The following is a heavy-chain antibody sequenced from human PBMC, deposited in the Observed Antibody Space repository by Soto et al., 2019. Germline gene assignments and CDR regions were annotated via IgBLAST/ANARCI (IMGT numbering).Heavy chain of an antibody. V-gene: IGHV1-18*04. CDR2: VSAYSGNT. D-gene: IGHD1-26*01. CDR3: ARVVLAVGAFVKWFDP. J-gene: IGHJ5*02. Sequence: ASMKVSCKASGYIFNDYGITWVRQAPGQGLEWMGWVSAYSGNTNYAQKFQGRVTMTTDISTSTAYMELRSLRSDDTAVYYCARVVLAVGAFVKWFDPWGQGILVTVSS. CDR1: GYIFNDYG.